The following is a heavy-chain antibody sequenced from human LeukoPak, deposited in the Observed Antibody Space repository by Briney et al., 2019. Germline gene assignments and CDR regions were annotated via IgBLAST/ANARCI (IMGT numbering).Heavy chain of an antibody. Sequence: PSQTLSLTCTVSGGSISSGDYYWSWIRQPPGKGLEWIGYIYTSGSTNYNPSLKSRVTISVDTSKNQFSLKLSSVTAADTAVYYCARSALWGPVSAFDIWGQGTMVTVSS. CDR3: ARSALWGPVSAFDI. D-gene: IGHD1-26*01. J-gene: IGHJ3*02. CDR2: IYTSGST. CDR1: GGSISSGDYY. V-gene: IGHV4-30-4*01.